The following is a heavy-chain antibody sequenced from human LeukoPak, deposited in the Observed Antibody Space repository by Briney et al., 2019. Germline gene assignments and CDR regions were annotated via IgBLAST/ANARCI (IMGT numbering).Heavy chain of an antibody. CDR1: GVSISSYH. D-gene: IGHD4-17*01. CDR2: VSHSGFI. J-gene: IGHJ4*02. Sequence: PSETLSLTCTVSGVSISSYHWSWIRQPPGKGLEWIGEVSHSGFINYNPSLKSRVTMSLDKSKNQFSLILSSVTAADTAMYYCATNGDYNLDYWGQGTLVTVSS. CDR3: ATNGDYNLDY. V-gene: IGHV4-59*12.